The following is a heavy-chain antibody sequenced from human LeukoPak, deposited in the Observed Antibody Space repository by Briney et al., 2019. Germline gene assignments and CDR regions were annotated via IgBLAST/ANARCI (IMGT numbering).Heavy chain of an antibody. V-gene: IGHV3-23*01. D-gene: IGHD5-18*01. J-gene: IGHJ4*02. Sequence: PGGSLRLSCAVSGFTFSSYAMNWVRQAPGKGLEWVSAISSSGVSTYYADSVKGRFTISRDNSKNTLYLQMNSLRAEDTAVYYCAKAPANYVDTAMGTFDYWGQGTLVTVSS. CDR2: ISSSGVST. CDR1: GFTFSSYA. CDR3: AKAPANYVDTAMGTFDY.